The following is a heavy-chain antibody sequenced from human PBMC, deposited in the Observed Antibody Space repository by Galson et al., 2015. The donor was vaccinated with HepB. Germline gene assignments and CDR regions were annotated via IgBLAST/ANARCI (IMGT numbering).Heavy chain of an antibody. CDR1: GSRFTNYW. J-gene: IGHJ5*02. Sequence: QSGAEVKQPGESLRISCKGSGSRFTNYWISWVRQMPGKGLEWMGRIDPTDSYTNYSPSFQGHITISTDRFTSTVYLQWSSLKASDTAIYYCARQSVTVVRGAVGPNWFDPWGQGTLVTVSS. V-gene: IGHV5-10-1*01. CDR2: IDPTDSYT. D-gene: IGHD3-10*01. CDR3: ARQSVTVVRGAVGPNWFDP.